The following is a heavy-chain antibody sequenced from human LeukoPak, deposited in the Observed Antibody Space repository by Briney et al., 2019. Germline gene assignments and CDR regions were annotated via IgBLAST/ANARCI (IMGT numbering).Heavy chain of an antibody. Sequence: MSGGSLRLSCAASGFTFSDYYMSWIRQAPGKGLEWVSYISSSGSTIHQADSVKGRFTITRDNAKNSLYLQMNSLRAEDTAVYYCAKDLSGLVGFDYWGQGTLVTVSS. J-gene: IGHJ4*02. V-gene: IGHV3-11*01. CDR2: ISSSGSTI. D-gene: IGHD6-19*01. CDR1: GFTFSDYY. CDR3: AKDLSGLVGFDY.